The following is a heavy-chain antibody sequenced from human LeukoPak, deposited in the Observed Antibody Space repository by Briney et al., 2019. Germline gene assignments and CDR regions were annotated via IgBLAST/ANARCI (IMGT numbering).Heavy chain of an antibody. V-gene: IGHV3-30*02. J-gene: IGHJ3*02. CDR3: AKDTGYCSSTSCSSDAFDI. CDR2: IRADGSGR. CDR1: GFTFSHFG. D-gene: IGHD2-2*01. Sequence: GGSLRLSCAASGFTFSHFGMHWARQAPGKGLEWVAFIRADGSGRYYADSVNGRFTISRDNTWTTVFLQMTSLTPEDSGVYYCAKDTGYCSSTSCSSDAFDIWGQGTMVTVSS.